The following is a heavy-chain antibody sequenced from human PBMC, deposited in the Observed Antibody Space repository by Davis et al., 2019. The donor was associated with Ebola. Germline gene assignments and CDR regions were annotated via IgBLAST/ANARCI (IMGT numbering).Heavy chain of an antibody. J-gene: IGHJ6*02. D-gene: IGHD2-2*01. Sequence: ASVKVSCKASGYTFTTFGISWVRQAPGQGLEWMGGMNPYSGNTNYAQKLQGRVTVTTDTSTSTACMELRSLRSDDTAVYYCARPPCTSCSMDVWGQGTTVTVS. CDR3: ARPPCTSCSMDV. V-gene: IGHV1-18*01. CDR1: GYTFTTFG. CDR2: MNPYSGNT.